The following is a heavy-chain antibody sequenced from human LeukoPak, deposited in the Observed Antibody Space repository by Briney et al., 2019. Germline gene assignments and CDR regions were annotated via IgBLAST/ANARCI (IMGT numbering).Heavy chain of an antibody. Sequence: GGSLRLSCAASGFTFSTHAMHWVRQAPAKGLEWVAMIWFDGKNTHYVDSVKGRFTISRDNSKNTVDLRMNSLRAEDTAVYYCARDWGGPDDYWGQGTLVTVSS. V-gene: IGHV3-33*01. CDR1: GFTFSTHA. D-gene: IGHD3-16*01. CDR2: IWFDGKNT. CDR3: ARDWGGPDDY. J-gene: IGHJ4*02.